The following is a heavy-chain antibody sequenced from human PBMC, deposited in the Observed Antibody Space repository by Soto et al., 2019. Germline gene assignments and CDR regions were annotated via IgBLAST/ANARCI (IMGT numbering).Heavy chain of an antibody. Sequence: QVQLQESGPGLVKPSQTLSLTCTVSGGSIYSAGYYWSWIRQHPGKGLEWIGYIYYSGSTYYNPSVKSRVNISIDTSENQFSLKLSAVTAADTAVYSCARAGGNCFDPWGQGTLVTVSS. D-gene: IGHD1-1*01. CDR2: IYYSGST. V-gene: IGHV4-31*03. CDR1: GGSIYSAGYY. J-gene: IGHJ5*02. CDR3: ARAGGNCFDP.